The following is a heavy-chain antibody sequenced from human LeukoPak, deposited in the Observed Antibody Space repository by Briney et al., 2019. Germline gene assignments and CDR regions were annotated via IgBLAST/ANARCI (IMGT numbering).Heavy chain of an antibody. CDR1: GFTFSSYS. D-gene: IGHD6-19*01. CDR3: ARDPWGIAVADGY. J-gene: IGHJ4*02. CDR2: ISSSSSYI. Sequence: GGSLRLSCAASGFTFSSYSMNWVRQAPGKGLEWVSSISSSSSYIYYADSVKGRFTISRDNAKNSLYLQMNSLRAEDTAVYYCARDPWGIAVADGYWGQGTLVTVSS. V-gene: IGHV3-21*01.